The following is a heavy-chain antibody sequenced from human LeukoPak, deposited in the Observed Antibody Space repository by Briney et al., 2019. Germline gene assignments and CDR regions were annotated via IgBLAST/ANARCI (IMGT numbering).Heavy chain of an antibody. D-gene: IGHD3-10*01. CDR3: AGGTSGNYYCDS. CDR1: GFTFSTYW. CDR2: INTDGSST. Sequence: PGGSLRLSCAASGFTFSTYWMHWVRQVPGKGLVWVSRINTDGSSTTYADSVKGRFTISRDNAKNTVDPQMNSLRAEDTAVYYCAGGTSGNYYCDSWGQGTPVTVSS. J-gene: IGHJ4*02. V-gene: IGHV3-74*01.